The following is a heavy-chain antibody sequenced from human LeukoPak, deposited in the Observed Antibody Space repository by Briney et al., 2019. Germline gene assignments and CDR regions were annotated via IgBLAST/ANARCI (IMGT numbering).Heavy chain of an antibody. V-gene: IGHV1-2*02. CDR2: INPNSGGT. D-gene: IGHD1-7*01. J-gene: IGHJ6*03. Sequence: APVKVSCKASGYTFTGYYMHWVRQAPGQGLEWMGWINPNSGGTNYAQKFQGRVTMTRDTSISTAYMELSRLRSDDTAVYYCAKRRGLELTYYYYMDVWGKGTTVTVSS. CDR1: GYTFTGYY. CDR3: AKRRGLELTYYYYMDV.